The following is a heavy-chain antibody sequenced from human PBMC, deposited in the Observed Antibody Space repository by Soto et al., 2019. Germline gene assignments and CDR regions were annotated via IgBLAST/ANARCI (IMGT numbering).Heavy chain of an antibody. CDR2: ISYDGSNK. CDR3: ASPRQGNYDFLSGYYALDY. J-gene: IGHJ4*02. V-gene: IGHV3-30-3*01. Sequence: PGGSLRLSCAASGFTFSSYAIHWVRQAPGKALEWVAVISYDGSNKYYADSVKGRFTISRDNSKNTLYLQMNSLRAEDTAVYYCASPRQGNYDFLSGYYALDYWSQGTLVTVSS. CDR1: GFTFSSYA. D-gene: IGHD3-3*01.